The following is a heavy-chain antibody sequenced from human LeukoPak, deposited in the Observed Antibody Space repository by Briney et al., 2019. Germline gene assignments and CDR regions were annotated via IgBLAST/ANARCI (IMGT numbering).Heavy chain of an antibody. Sequence: GGSLRLSCAASRFSFSSYAMSWVRQAPGKGLVWVSRINSDGSSTSYADSVKGRFTISRDNAKNSLYLQMNSLRAEDTAVYYCATAPIAAADWFDPWGQGTLVTVSS. CDR1: RFSFSSYA. CDR3: ATAPIAAADWFDP. D-gene: IGHD6-13*01. V-gene: IGHV3-74*01. CDR2: INSDGSST. J-gene: IGHJ5*02.